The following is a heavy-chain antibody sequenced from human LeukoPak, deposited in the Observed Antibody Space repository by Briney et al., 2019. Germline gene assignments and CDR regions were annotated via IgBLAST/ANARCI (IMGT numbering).Heavy chain of an antibody. D-gene: IGHD3-10*01. Sequence: GGSLRLSCAASGFPFSRYSLNWVRQAPGKGLEWISSISTTSTYISYADSVKGRFNISRDNTRNSLFLQMNSLTAEDTAVYYCARDPRYYFDYWGQGTLVTVSS. V-gene: IGHV3-21*01. CDR1: GFPFSRYS. J-gene: IGHJ4*02. CDR2: ISTTSTYI. CDR3: ARDPRYYFDY.